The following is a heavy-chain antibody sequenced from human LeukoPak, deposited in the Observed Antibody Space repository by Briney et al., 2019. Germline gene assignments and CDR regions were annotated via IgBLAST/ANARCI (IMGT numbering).Heavy chain of an antibody. J-gene: IGHJ3*02. CDR1: GGSFSGYY. CDR3: ATRLRGLDI. Sequence: SETLSLTCAVYGGSFSGYYWSWIRQPPGKGLEWIGEINHSGSTNYNPSLKSRVTISVDTSKNQFSLKLSSVTAADTAVYYRATRLRGLDIWGQGTMVTVSS. CDR2: INHSGST. V-gene: IGHV4-34*01. D-gene: IGHD4-17*01.